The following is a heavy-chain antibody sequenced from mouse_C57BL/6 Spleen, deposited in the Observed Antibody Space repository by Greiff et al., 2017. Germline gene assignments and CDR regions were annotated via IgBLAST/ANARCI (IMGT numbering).Heavy chain of an antibody. CDR1: GFTFSSYA. CDR2: ISSGGAYI. D-gene: IGHD2-1*01. V-gene: IGHV5-9-1*02. CDR3: TRDGNSYAMDY. Sequence: EVQLLESGEGLVKPGGSLKLSCAASGFTFSSYALSWVRQTPSQRLEWVAYISSGGAYIFYADTVKGRFTIARENARNSLYLQMSSLKSEDTAMYYCTRDGNSYAMDYWGQGTSVTGSA. J-gene: IGHJ4*01.